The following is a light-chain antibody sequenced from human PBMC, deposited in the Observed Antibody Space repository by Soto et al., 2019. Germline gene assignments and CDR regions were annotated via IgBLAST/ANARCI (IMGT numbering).Light chain of an antibody. J-gene: IGKJ3*01. CDR2: DAS. CDR1: QSVSSY. CDR3: QQRSNWPIT. V-gene: IGKV3-11*01. Sequence: EIVLTQSPATLSLSPGERATLSCRASQSVSSYLAWYQQKPGQAPRLLIYDASNSAAAIPARFSGSGSGTDFPLTISSLEPEDFAVYYGQQRSNWPITFGPGTKVEIK.